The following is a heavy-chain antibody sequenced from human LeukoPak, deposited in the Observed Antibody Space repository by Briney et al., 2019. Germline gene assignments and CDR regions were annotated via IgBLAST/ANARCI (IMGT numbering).Heavy chain of an antibody. CDR1: GFTFSSYG. J-gene: IGHJ6*03. V-gene: IGHV3-23*01. Sequence: PGGSLRLSCAASGFTFSSYGMSWVRQAPGKGLEWVSAISGSGGSTYYADSVKGRFTISRDNSKNTLYLQMNSLRAEDTAVYYCARGAGHYDILTGYRNYYYMDVWGKGTTVTISS. CDR3: ARGAGHYDILTGYRNYYYMDV. D-gene: IGHD3-9*01. CDR2: ISGSGGST.